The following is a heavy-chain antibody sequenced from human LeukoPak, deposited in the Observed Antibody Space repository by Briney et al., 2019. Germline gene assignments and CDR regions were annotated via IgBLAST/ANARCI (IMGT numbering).Heavy chain of an antibody. J-gene: IGHJ4*02. CDR1: GGSFSSYY. V-gene: IGHV4-59*01. Sequence: PSETLSLTCTASGGSFSSYYWSWIRQPPGKGLEWIGYIYYSGSTNYNPSLKSRVTISVDTSKNQFSLKLSSVTAADTAVYYCARVVARLSGYCSGGSCYGLYYFDYWGQGTLVTVSS. D-gene: IGHD2-15*01. CDR2: IYYSGST. CDR3: ARVVARLSGYCSGGSCYGLYYFDY.